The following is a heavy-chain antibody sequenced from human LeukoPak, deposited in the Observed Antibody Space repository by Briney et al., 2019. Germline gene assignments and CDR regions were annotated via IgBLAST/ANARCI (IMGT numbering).Heavy chain of an antibody. CDR1: GFTFEDYA. V-gene: IGHV3-43D*03. CDR3: AKKGYSNGWRDSYYFDC. D-gene: IGHD6-19*01. Sequence: GGSLRLSCVGSGFTFEDYAIHWVRQPPGKGLEWVSLLNWDGSRTYYADSVKGRFTISRDNNKNSLFLQMNNLRPEDTALYYCAKKGYSNGWRDSYYFDCWGQGTLVTVSS. CDR2: LNWDGSRT. J-gene: IGHJ4*02.